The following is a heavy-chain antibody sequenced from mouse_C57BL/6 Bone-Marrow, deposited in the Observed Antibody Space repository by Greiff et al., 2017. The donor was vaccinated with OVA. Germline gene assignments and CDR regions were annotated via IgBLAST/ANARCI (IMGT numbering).Heavy chain of an antibody. Sequence: EVKLMESGGGLVQSGRSLRLSCATSGFTFSDFYMEWVRQAPGKGLEWIAASRNKANDYTTEYSASVKGRFIVSRDTSQSILYLQMNALRAEDTAIYYCARDATGTWYFDVWGTGTTVTVSS. CDR1: GFTFSDFY. CDR3: ARDATGTWYFDV. V-gene: IGHV7-1*01. CDR2: SRNKANDYTT. D-gene: IGHD4-1*01. J-gene: IGHJ1*03.